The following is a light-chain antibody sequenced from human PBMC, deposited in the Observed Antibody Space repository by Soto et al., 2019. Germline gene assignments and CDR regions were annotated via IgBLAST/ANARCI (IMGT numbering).Light chain of an antibody. CDR1: QSVSIH. J-gene: IGKJ5*01. CDR3: QQYSNWPPIT. CDR2: DTS. V-gene: IGKV3-15*01. Sequence: ETVRTKYPGTLSVSLGERATLSCRASQSVSIHLAWYQQKPGQAPRLLIYDTSTRATGIPARFSGSGSGTEFTLTISSLQSEDFAVYYCQQYSNWPPITFGQGTRLEI.